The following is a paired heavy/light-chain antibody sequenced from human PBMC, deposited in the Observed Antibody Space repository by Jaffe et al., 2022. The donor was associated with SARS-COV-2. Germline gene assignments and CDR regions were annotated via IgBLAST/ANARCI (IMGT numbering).Heavy chain of an antibody. D-gene: IGHD6-19*01. V-gene: IGHV4-39*01. CDR2: IYSSGTT. CDR1: GGSISSSIYY. J-gene: IGHJ4*02. Sequence: PLLQESGPRLVKPSETLSLTCTVSGGSISSSIYYWGWIRQPPGKGLEFIGSIYSSGTTFYSPSLKSRVSISVDTSMNQFSLNLRSVTAADTALYYCGRHVPSWETVPGTDFWGQGSLVTVSS. CDR3: GRHVPSWETVPGTDF.
Light chain of an antibody. CDR3: QQGYSAPIS. CDR2: GAS. V-gene: IGKV1-39*01. CDR1: QNINTY. Sequence: DIQMTQSPSSLSASVGDRVTIACRASQNINTYLNWYQHKPGTAPKLLIQGASSLQSGVPSRFSGSGSGTDFSLTIGSLQPEDFATYYCQQGYSAPISFGQGTRLEIQ. J-gene: IGKJ5*01.